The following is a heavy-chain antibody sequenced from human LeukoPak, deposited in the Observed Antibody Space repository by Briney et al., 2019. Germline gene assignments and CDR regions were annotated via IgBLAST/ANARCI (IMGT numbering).Heavy chain of an antibody. CDR1: GYSFTSYW. Sequence: GESLKISCKGSGYSFTSYWIGWVRQMPGKGLEWMGIIYPGDSDTRYSPSFQGQVTISADKSISTAYLQWSSLKASDTAMYYCAIEVVVAATKGRYFDYWGQGTLVTVSS. J-gene: IGHJ4*02. D-gene: IGHD2-15*01. CDR2: IYPGDSDT. CDR3: AIEVVVAATKGRYFDY. V-gene: IGHV5-51*01.